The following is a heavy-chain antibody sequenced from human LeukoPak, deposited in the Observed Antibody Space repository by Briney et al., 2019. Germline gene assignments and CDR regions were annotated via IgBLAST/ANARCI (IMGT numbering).Heavy chain of an antibody. CDR1: GGSISSYY. Sequence: PSETLSLTCTVSGGSISSYYWSWIRQPAGKELEWIGRIYTSGSTNYNPSLKSRVTMSVDTSKNQISLKVNSVTAADTAVYYCARESYSSSYLFDFWGQGTLVTVSS. CDR2: IYTSGST. CDR3: ARESYSSSYLFDF. D-gene: IGHD6-6*01. J-gene: IGHJ4*02. V-gene: IGHV4-4*07.